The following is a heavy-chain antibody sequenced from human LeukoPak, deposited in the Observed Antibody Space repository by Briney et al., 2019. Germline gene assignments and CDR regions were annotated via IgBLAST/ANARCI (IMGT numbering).Heavy chain of an antibody. J-gene: IGHJ4*02. CDR1: GFSITTND. Sequence: GGSLRLSCTASGFSITTNDTNWVRQAPGKGPEWVALIYISGITKYADSVQGRFTISRDNSKSTLYLQMNSLRAEDTAVYYCAKRSPPYWGQGTLVTVSS. V-gene: IGHV3-66*04. CDR2: IYISGIT. CDR3: AKRSPPY.